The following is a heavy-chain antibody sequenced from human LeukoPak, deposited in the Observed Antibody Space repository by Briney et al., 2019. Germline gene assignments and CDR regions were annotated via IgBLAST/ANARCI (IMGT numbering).Heavy chain of an antibody. Sequence: ASVKVSCKASGYTFTSYDINWVRQATGQGLEWMGWMNPNSGNTGYAQKFQGRVTMTRNTSISTAYMELGSLRSEDMAVYYCARGQGVYGDYYSRGMDVWGQGTTVTVSS. CDR2: MNPNSGNT. CDR1: GYTFTSYD. J-gene: IGHJ6*02. D-gene: IGHD4-17*01. CDR3: ARGQGVYGDYYSRGMDV. V-gene: IGHV1-8*01.